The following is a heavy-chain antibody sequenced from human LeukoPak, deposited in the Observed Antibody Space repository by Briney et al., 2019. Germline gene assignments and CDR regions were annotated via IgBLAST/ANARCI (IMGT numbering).Heavy chain of an antibody. CDR2: LSGSGGNT. V-gene: IGHV3-23*01. CDR3: AKGGSAWSYLDY. D-gene: IGHD6-19*01. J-gene: IGHJ4*02. CDR1: GFTFSNYP. Sequence: PGGSLRLSCAASGFTFSNYPMNWVRQAPGRGLEWVSSLSGSGGNTYYADSVRGRFTISRDNSKNMLYLQMNSQRVDDTAVYYCAKGGSAWSYLDYWGQGALVTVSS.